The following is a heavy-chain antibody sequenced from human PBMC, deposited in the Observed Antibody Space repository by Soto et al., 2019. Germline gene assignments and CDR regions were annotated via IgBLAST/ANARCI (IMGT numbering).Heavy chain of an antibody. Sequence: SETLSLTCAVSGGSISSSNWWSWVRQPPGKGLEWIGEIYHSGSTNYNPSLKSRVTISVDTSKNQFSLKLSSVTAADTAVYYCARGGPFYDILTGPPDGWFDPWGQGTLVTVSS. CDR1: GGSISSSNW. CDR3: ARGGPFYDILTGPPDGWFDP. V-gene: IGHV4-4*02. J-gene: IGHJ5*02. CDR2: IYHSGST. D-gene: IGHD3-9*01.